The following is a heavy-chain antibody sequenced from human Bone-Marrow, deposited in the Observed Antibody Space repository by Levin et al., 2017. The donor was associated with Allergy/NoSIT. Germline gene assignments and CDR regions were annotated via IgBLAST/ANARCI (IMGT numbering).Heavy chain of an antibody. CDR1: GFTFGDYG. J-gene: IGHJ4*02. Sequence: PGGSLRLSCTTSGFTFGDYGLSWFRQAPGKGLEWVGFIRSKGYGGTTEYAASVKGRFTISREDSKSIAYLQMNGLKTEDTAVYYCARNTNWIDYWGQGTLVTVSS. V-gene: IGHV3-49*03. CDR2: IRSKGYGGTT. D-gene: IGHD2-8*01. CDR3: ARNTNWIDY.